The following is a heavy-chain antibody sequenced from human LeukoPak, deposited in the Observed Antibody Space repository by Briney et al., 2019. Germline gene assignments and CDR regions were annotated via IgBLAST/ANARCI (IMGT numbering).Heavy chain of an antibody. CDR3: AKRGPGSPQSGKYYFDY. CDR2: ISGSAATT. D-gene: IGHD3-10*01. J-gene: IGHJ4*02. V-gene: IGHV3-23*01. CDR1: GFTFDDYA. Sequence: PGGSLRLSCAASGFTFDDYAMHWVRQAPGKGLEWVSAISGSAATTFYADSVKGRFTISRDNSKNTLYLQMNSLRAEDTAVYYCAKRGPGSPQSGKYYFDYWGQGTLVTVSS.